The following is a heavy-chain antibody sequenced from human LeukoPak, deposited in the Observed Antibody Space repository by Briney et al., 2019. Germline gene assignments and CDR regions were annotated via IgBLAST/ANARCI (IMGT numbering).Heavy chain of an antibody. J-gene: IGHJ4*02. CDR2: INHSGST. D-gene: IGHD5-12*01. Sequence: SETLSLTCAVYGGSFSGFHWNWIRQPPGKGLEWIGDINHSGSTHYNPSLTSRVTISVDTSKNQFSLKLSSVTAADTAVYYCARPRRSGYSGYEFFDYWGQGTLVTVSS. V-gene: IGHV4-34*01. CDR3: ARPRRSGYSGYEFFDY. CDR1: GGSFSGFH.